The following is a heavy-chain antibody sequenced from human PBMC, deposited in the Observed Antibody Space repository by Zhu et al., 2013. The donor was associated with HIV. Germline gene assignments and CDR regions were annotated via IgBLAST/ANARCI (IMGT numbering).Heavy chain of an antibody. D-gene: IGHD4-4*01. V-gene: IGHV1-58*01. CDR1: GFTFTSSA. J-gene: IGHJ6*02. CDR2: IVVGSGNT. Sequence: QMQLVQSGPEVKKPGTSVKVSCKASGFTFTSSAVQWVRQARGQRLEWIGWIVVGSGNTNYAQKFQERVTITRDMSTSTAYMELSSLRSEDTAVYYCAADDYSNYGYYYGMDVWGRRDHGHRLL. CDR3: AADDYSNYGYYYGMDV.